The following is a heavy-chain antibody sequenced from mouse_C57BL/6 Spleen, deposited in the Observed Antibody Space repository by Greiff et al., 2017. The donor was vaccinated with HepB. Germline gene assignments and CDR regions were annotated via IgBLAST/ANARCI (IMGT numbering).Heavy chain of an antibody. V-gene: IGHV1-54*01. CDR1: GYAFTNYL. Sequence: VQLQQSGAELVRPGTSVKVSCKASGYAFTNYLIEWVKQRPGQGLEWIGVINPGSGGTNYNEKFKGKATLTADKSSSTAYMQLSSLTSEDSAVYFCARSGLLSYWGQGTTLTVSS. CDR3: ARSGLLSY. D-gene: IGHD3-1*01. CDR2: INPGSGGT. J-gene: IGHJ2*01.